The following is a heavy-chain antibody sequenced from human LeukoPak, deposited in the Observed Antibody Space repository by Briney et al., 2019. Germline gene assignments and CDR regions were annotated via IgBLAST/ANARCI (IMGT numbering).Heavy chain of an antibody. V-gene: IGHV1-46*01. D-gene: IGHD3-10*01. J-gene: IGHJ3*02. CDR3: ARGEPIEWFGESNDAFDI. Sequence: ASVKVSCKASGYTFTSYGISWVRQAPGQGLEWMGIMNPNGGSTSYAQKFQGRVTMTREMSTSTVYMELSSLTSEDTAVYYCARGEPIEWFGESNDAFDIWGQGTMVTVSS. CDR2: MNPNGGST. CDR1: GYTFTSYG.